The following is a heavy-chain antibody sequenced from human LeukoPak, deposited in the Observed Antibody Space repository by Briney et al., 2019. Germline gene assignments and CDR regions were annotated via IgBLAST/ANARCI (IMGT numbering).Heavy chain of an antibody. Sequence: GESLKISCQGSGYSFTSYWIAWVRQMPGKGLEWMGIIYPGDSVTRYSPSFQGQVTISADKSFSTAYLQWSSLKASDTAIFYCAKSSGVWGSTLYFDKWGQGTLVTVSS. CDR2: IYPGDSVT. CDR3: AKSSGVWGSTLYFDK. J-gene: IGHJ4*02. V-gene: IGHV5-51*01. D-gene: IGHD2-8*02. CDR1: GYSFTSYW.